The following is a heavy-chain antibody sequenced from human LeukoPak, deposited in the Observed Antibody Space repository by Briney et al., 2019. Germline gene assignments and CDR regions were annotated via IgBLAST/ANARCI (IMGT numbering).Heavy chain of an antibody. CDR3: ARVAFSGGFDY. Sequence: SQNLSLNCAISGDSVSSNIAAWNWLRQSPSRGLEWLGRTYNRSKWYNDYAVSVKGRITINPDTSKNQFSLQLNFVTPEDTAVYYCARVAFSGGFDYWGQGTLVTVSS. CDR2: TYNRSKWYN. CDR1: GDSVSSNIAA. D-gene: IGHD3-10*01. J-gene: IGHJ4*02. V-gene: IGHV6-1*01.